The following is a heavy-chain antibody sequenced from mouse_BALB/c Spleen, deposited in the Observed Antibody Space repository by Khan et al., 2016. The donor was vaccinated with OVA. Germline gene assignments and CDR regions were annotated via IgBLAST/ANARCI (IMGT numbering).Heavy chain of an antibody. D-gene: IGHD1-1*02. CDR3: AGGGKFAY. CDR2: ISSYYGVP. J-gene: IGHJ3*01. CDR1: GYTFTDYA. V-gene: IGHV1S137*01. Sequence: QVQLQQSGAGLVRPGVSLKISCKGSGYTFTDYAMPWVKQSHAKSLVWIGVISSYYGVPDYNQKFKSKATMTVDRSSSTVYLELARLTSEDSAIYYCAGGGKFAYGGEGTLVTVSA.